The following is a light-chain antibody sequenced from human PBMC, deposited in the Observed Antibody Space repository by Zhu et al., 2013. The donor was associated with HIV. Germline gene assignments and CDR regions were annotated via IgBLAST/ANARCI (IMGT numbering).Light chain of an antibody. CDR2: DAS. J-gene: IGKJ1*01. V-gene: IGKV3D-15*03. CDR1: QSVSSN. Sequence: EIVMTQSPATLSVSAGDTATLSCRASQSVSSNLAWFQVKRGQAPRLLIYDASIRATGIPARFSGSGSGTEFTLTISTLQSEDFAVYFCQQYSQWPPTFGQGTKAEIK. CDR3: QQYSQWPPT.